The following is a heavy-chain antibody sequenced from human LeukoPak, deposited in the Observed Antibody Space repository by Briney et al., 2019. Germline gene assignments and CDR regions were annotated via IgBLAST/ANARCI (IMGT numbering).Heavy chain of an antibody. Sequence: SETLSLTCTVSGYSISSGYYWGWIRQPPGKGLEWIGNIYHSGSTYYNPSLKSRVTISVDTSKNQFSLKLSSVTAADTAVYYCAISYYYDSSAPGNYYYMDVWGKGTTVTVSS. CDR1: GYSISSGYY. J-gene: IGHJ6*03. V-gene: IGHV4-38-2*02. CDR2: IYHSGST. CDR3: AISYYYDSSAPGNYYYMDV. D-gene: IGHD3-22*01.